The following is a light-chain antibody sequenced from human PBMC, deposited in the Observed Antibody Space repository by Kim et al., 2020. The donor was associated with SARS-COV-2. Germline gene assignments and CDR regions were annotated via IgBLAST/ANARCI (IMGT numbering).Light chain of an antibody. V-gene: IGKV3-20*01. Sequence: EIVLTQSPGTLSLSPGERATLSCRASQSVSSSHLAWYQQKPGQAPRLLIYGASSRATGIPDRFSGSVSGTDFTLTISRLEPEDFAVYYCQQYGRSPWTFGQGTKVDIK. CDR2: GAS. CDR3: QQYGRSPWT. J-gene: IGKJ1*01. CDR1: QSVSSSH.